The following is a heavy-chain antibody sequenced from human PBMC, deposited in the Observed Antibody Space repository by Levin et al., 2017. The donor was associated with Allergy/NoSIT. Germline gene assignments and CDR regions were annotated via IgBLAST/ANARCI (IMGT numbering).Heavy chain of an antibody. CDR3: ARGGCSSTSCLDY. J-gene: IGHJ4*02. CDR1: GFTFGNYA. Sequence: GGSLRLSCVVSGFTFGNYALNWVRQAPGKGLEWVSSISGTGDRTYYADSVKGRCTISRDNSKSTLYLQLSSLRADDTAVYYCARGGCSSTSCLDYWGQGTLVTVSS. CDR2: ISGTGDRT. D-gene: IGHD2-2*01. V-gene: IGHV3-23*01.